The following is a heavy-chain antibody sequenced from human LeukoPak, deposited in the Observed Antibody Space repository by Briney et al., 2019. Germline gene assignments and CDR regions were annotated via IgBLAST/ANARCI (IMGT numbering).Heavy chain of an antibody. CDR3: ALSPGTPYSSLNY. CDR1: GGSITSYY. V-gene: IGHV4-59*03. CDR2: IYYSGNT. J-gene: IGHJ4*02. Sequence: SETLSLTCTVSGGSITSYYWSWIRQSPGKGLEWLGYIYYSGNTDYNPSLKSRVTISVDTSKNQFSLKLTSVTTSDTAVYYCALSPGTPYSSLNYWGQGTLVTVSS. D-gene: IGHD2-21*01.